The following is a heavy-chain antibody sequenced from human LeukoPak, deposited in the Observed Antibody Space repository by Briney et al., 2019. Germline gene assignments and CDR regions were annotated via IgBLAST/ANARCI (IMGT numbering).Heavy chain of an antibody. CDR1: GGSFSGYY. J-gene: IGHJ4*02. V-gene: IGHV4-34*01. CDR3: ARGSRSTEGGLLSVY. Sequence: SETLSLTCAVYGGSFSGYYWSWIRQPPGKGLEWIGEINHSGSTNYNPSLKSRVTISVDTSKNQFSLKLSSVTAADTAVYYCARGSRSTEGGLLSVYWGQGTMVTVSS. CDR2: INHSGST. D-gene: IGHD3-10*01.